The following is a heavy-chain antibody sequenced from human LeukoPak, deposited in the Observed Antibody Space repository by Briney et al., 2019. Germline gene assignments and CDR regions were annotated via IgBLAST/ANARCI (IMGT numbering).Heavy chain of an antibody. CDR1: GGSIRSSDSY. D-gene: IGHD1-1*01. CDR2: ISYSGST. CDR3: AKAPPYKHYFDY. Sequence: SETLSLTCTVSGGSIRSSDSYWGWIRQPPGKGLEWIASISYSGSTNYSPSLKSRVTISVDTSKTQFSLKLSSVTAADTAVYYCAKAPPYKHYFDYWGQGTLVTVSS. J-gene: IGHJ4*02. V-gene: IGHV4-39*01.